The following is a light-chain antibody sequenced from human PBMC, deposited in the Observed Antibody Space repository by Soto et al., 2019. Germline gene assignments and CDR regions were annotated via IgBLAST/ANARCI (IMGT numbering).Light chain of an antibody. CDR2: EVD. V-gene: IGLV2-14*01. CDR3: SSYTSSNTLV. CDR1: SSDVGGYNY. J-gene: IGLJ1*01. Sequence: QSALAEPASVSGSPGHSTIISGTGTSSDVGGYNYVSWYQQHPGKAPKFLIYEVDNRASGVSDRFSGSKSGNTASLTISGLQAEDETDYYCSSYTSSNTLVIGTGTKVTVL.